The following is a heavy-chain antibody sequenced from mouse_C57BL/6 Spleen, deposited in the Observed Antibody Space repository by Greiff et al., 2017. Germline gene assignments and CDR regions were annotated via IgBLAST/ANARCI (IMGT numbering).Heavy chain of an antibody. J-gene: IGHJ3*01. D-gene: IGHD1-1*01. CDR1: GYTFTSYW. CDR3: ARGDGSPWFAY. V-gene: IGHV1-50*01. Sequence: QVQLQQPGAELVQPGASVKLSCKASGYTFTSYWMQWVKQRPGQGLEWIGEIDPSDSYTTYNQTFKGKATLTVDTSSSTAYMQLSSLTSEDSAVYYCARGDGSPWFAYGGQGTLVTVSA. CDR2: IDPSDSYT.